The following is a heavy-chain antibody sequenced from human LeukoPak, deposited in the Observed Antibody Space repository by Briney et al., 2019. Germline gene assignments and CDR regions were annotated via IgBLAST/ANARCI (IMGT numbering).Heavy chain of an antibody. CDR1: GGSISSGSYY. Sequence: PSQTLSLTCTVSGGSISSGSYYWSWIRQPAGKGLEWIGRIYTSGSTNYNPSLKSRVTISVDTSKNQFSLKLSSVTAADTAVYYCAAIGATGDRDYYYYMDVWGKGTTVTISS. CDR2: IYTSGST. J-gene: IGHJ6*03. V-gene: IGHV4-61*02. D-gene: IGHD1-26*01. CDR3: AAIGATGDRDYYYYMDV.